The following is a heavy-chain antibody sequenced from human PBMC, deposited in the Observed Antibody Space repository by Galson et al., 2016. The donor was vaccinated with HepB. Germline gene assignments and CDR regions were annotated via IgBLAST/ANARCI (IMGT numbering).Heavy chain of an antibody. CDR1: GYTFTGFY. D-gene: IGHD6-6*01. CDR3: ARGGSSSCAY. Sequence: SVKVSCKASGYTFTGFYMHWVRQAPGQGLEWMVWINPNSGGTNYAQKSLGRVTMTRDTSISTVYMEVGSLRSDDTAMYYCARGGSSSCAYWGQGTLVIVSS. CDR2: INPNSGGT. V-gene: IGHV1-2*02. J-gene: IGHJ4*02.